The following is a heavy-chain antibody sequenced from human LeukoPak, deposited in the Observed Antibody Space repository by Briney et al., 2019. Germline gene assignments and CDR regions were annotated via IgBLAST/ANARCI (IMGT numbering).Heavy chain of an antibody. CDR1: GYPFTSYD. V-gene: IGHV1-8*01. Sequence: ASVPVSCQASGYPFTSYDINRVRQDTAPGLEWMGWMNPNSGNTGYAQKLQARVTMTRDTSISTAYMELSSLRSDDTAVYYCARTWGSLDYWGQGALVTVSS. D-gene: IGHD7-27*01. J-gene: IGHJ4*02. CDR3: ARTWGSLDY. CDR2: MNPNSGNT.